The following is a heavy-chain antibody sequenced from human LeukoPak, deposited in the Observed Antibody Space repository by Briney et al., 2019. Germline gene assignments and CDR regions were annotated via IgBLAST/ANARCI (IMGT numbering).Heavy chain of an antibody. CDR2: ISSSSSYI. D-gene: IGHD3-3*01. V-gene: IGHV3-21*01. CDR1: GFTFSSYS. J-gene: IGHJ6*02. Sequence: GGSLRLSCAASGFTFSSYSMNWVRQAPGKGLEWVSSISSSSSYIYYADSVKGRFTISRDNAKNSLYLQMNSLRAEDTAVYYCVRALGNYDFWSGSPAYYYGMDVWGQGTTVTVSS. CDR3: VRALGNYDFWSGSPAYYYGMDV.